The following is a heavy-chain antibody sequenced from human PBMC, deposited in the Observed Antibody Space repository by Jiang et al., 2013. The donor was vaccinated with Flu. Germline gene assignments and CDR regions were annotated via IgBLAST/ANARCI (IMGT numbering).Heavy chain of an antibody. V-gene: IGHV1-18*01. CDR2: ISAYNGNT. CDR1: LHFTSYG. J-gene: IGHJ4*02. Sequence: GAEVKKPGGLSEGLLQGFWLHFTSYGISWVRQAPGQGLEWMGWISAYNGNTNYAQKLQGRVTMTIDTSTSTAYMELRSLRSDDTAVYYCARDRRITMVRGVIMSTFGYWGQGTLVTVSS. D-gene: IGHD3-10*01. CDR3: ARDRRITMVRGVIMSTFGY.